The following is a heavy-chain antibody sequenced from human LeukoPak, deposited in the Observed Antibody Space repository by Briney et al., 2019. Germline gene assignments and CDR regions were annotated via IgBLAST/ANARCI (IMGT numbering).Heavy chain of an antibody. CDR1: GGAFSSYA. CDR3: AREGGTMVRGVINAFDI. D-gene: IGHD3-10*01. V-gene: IGHV1-69*13. Sequence: SVKVSCKASGGAFSSYAISWVRQAPGQGLEWMGGIIPIFGTANYAQKFQGRVTITADESTSTAYMELSSLRSEDTAVYYCAREGGTMVRGVINAFDIWGQGTMVTVSS. CDR2: IIPIFGTA. J-gene: IGHJ3*02.